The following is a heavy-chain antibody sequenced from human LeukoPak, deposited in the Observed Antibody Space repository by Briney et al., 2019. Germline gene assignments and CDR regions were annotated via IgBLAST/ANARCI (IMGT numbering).Heavy chain of an antibody. V-gene: IGHV3-48*01. CDR1: GFTFSTHG. CDR3: ARVRGPTVTTWYFDL. CDR2: INPRSATI. D-gene: IGHD4-17*01. Sequence: GSLRLSCGASGFTFSTHGMIWVRQAPGKGLGWVSFINPRSATIYYADSVKGRFTISRDDARNSLFLQMHSLRAGDTAVYYCARVRGPTVTTWYFDLWGRGTLVTVSS. J-gene: IGHJ2*01.